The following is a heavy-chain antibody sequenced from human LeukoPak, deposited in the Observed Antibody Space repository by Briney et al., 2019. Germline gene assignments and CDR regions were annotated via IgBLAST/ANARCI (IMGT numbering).Heavy chain of an antibody. Sequence: GGSLRLSCIGSGFTFGVYSMSWFRQAPGKGLEWVDFIRSKAYGGITEYAASVKDRFTISRDDSKSVAYLQMNSLKTEDTAVYYCARDERSGSYYTYWGQGTLVTVPS. J-gene: IGHJ4*02. D-gene: IGHD1-26*01. CDR2: IRSKAYGGIT. CDR1: GFTFGVYS. V-gene: IGHV3-49*03. CDR3: ARDERSGSYYTY.